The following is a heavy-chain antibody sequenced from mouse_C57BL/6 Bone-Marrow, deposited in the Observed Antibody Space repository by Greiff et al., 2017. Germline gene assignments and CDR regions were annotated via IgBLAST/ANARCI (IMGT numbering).Heavy chain of an antibody. J-gene: IGHJ2*01. CDR3: ARRYS. Sequence: EVQLLESGPVLVKPGASVKMSCKASGYTFTDYYMNWVKQSHGKSLEWIGVINTYNGGTSYNQKFKGKATLSVYKSSRTAYMELNSLPSEASAVYYCARRYSWGQGTTLTVSS. CDR1: GYTFTDYY. CDR2: INTYNGGT. V-gene: IGHV1-19*01.